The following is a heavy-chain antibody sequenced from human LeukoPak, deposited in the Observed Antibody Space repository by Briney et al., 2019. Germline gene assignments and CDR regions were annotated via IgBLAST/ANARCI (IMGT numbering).Heavy chain of an antibody. J-gene: IGHJ4*02. CDR3: AFYCSGGSCYSQTDY. CDR2: ISGSGGST. D-gene: IGHD2-15*01. V-gene: IGHV3-23*01. CDR1: GFTFSGYA. Sequence: GGSLRLSCAASGFTFSGYAMSWVRQAPGKGLEWVSAISGSGGSTYYADSVKGRFTISRDNSKNTLYLQMNSLRAEDTAVYYCAFYCSGGSCYSQTDYWGQGTLVTVSS.